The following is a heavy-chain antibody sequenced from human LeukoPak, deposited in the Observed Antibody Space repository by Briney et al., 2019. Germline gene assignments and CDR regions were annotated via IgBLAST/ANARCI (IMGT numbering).Heavy chain of an antibody. J-gene: IGHJ4*02. CDR1: GFTFSSYG. D-gene: IGHD3-22*01. CDR3: AKAPRPGYYYDSSGYFDY. CDR2: ISYDGSNK. V-gene: IGHV3-30*18. Sequence: GRSLRLSCAASGFTFSSYGMHWARQAPGKGLEWVAVISYDGSNKYYADSVKGRFTISRDNSKNTLYLQMNSLRAEDTAVYYCAKAPRPGYYYDSSGYFDYWGQGTLVTVSS.